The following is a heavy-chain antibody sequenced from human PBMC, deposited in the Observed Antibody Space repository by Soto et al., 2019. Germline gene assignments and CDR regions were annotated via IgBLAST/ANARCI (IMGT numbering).Heavy chain of an antibody. Sequence: QVQLQESGPGLVKPSETLSLTCTVSGGSISSYYWSWIRQPPGKGLEWIGYIYYSGSTNYNPSLTSRLIIVVDXSKNQFSLKLSSVTAADTAVYYCARSEGYFEAFDYWGQGTLVTVSS. CDR1: GGSISSYY. V-gene: IGHV4-59*01. D-gene: IGHD1-1*01. CDR2: IYYSGST. J-gene: IGHJ4*02. CDR3: ARSEGYFEAFDY.